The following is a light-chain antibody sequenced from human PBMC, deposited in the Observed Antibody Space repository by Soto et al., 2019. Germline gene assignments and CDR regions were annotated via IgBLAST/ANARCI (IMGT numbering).Light chain of an antibody. Sequence: DIQVTQSPPSLSGALGDRVTITCRTSQNIANYLNWYQQKAGRAPTVLIYGASILQSGVPPRFSGSGSGTDFTLTISSLRPEDFATYYCQQSYDGGTFGQGTRVEIK. CDR1: QNIANY. CDR3: QQSYDGGT. V-gene: IGKV1-39*01. J-gene: IGKJ1*01. CDR2: GAS.